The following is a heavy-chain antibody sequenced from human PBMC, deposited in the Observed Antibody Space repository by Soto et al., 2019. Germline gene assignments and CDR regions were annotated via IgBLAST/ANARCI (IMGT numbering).Heavy chain of an antibody. CDR2: IKDDGREK. V-gene: IGHV3-7*01. CDR1: GFTFSTLW. D-gene: IGHD3-10*01. Sequence: EVQLVESGGGLVQPGGSLRLSCAGSGFTFSTLWMNWVRQAPGKGLEWVATIKDDGREKYYVDSVKGRFTISRDTAKNSVYLQMNSLRADDTAVYFCARGSPYTAGMAYWGQGSLVSVSS. J-gene: IGHJ4*02. CDR3: ARGSPYTAGMAY.